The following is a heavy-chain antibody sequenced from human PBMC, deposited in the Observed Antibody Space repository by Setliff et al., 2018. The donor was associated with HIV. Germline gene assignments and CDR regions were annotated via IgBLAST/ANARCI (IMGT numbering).Heavy chain of an antibody. J-gene: IGHJ5*02. CDR2: IESKSDGGAT. V-gene: IGHV3-15*04. D-gene: IGHD2-2*01. CDR1: GFAVSDAW. Sequence: PGGSLRLSCVVSGFAVSDAWMSWVRQAPGKGLEWVGHIESKSDGGATHNAAPVKGRFTISRDDSKNSLYLQMNSLKTEDTAVYYCARGTSYGWFDPWGQGTLVTVSS. CDR3: ARGTSYGWFDP.